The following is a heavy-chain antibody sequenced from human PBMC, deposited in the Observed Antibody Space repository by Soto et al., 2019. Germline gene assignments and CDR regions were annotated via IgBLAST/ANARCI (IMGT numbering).Heavy chain of an antibody. CDR3: ARDRATTADY. CDR2: ISSSSSTI. CDR1: GFTFCSYS. Sequence: GGSLRLSCAASGFTFCSYSMNWVRQAPGKGLEWVSYISSSSSTIYYADSVKGRFTISRDNAKNSLYLQMNSLRAEDTVVYYCARDRATTADYWGQGTLVTVSS. J-gene: IGHJ4*02. D-gene: IGHD4-17*01. V-gene: IGHV3-48*01.